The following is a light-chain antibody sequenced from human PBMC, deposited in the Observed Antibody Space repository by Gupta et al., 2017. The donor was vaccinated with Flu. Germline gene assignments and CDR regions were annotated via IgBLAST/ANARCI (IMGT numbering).Light chain of an antibody. Sequence: EIVLTQSPATLSLSPGQRATLSCRASQNVSSYLAWYQQKPGPPPRLLIYDASNRATGIPARVSGSGSGTDFTLTISSLEPEDFAVYYCQQRRTFGQGTKVEIK. V-gene: IGKV3-11*01. CDR2: DAS. CDR3: QQRRT. CDR1: QNVSSY. J-gene: IGKJ1*01.